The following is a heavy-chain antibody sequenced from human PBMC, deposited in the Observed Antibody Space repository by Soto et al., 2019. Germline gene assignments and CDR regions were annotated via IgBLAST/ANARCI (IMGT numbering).Heavy chain of an antibody. V-gene: IGHV1-58*02. CDR2: IVVGSGNT. J-gene: IGHJ6*02. CDR3: AIGYGDEKGSYYYYYGMDV. D-gene: IGHD4-17*01. Sequence: QMQLVQSGPEVKKPGTSVKVSCKASGFTFTSSAMQWVRQARGQRLEWIGWIVVGSGNTNYAQKFQERVTITRDMSTSTAYMELSSLRSEDTAVYYCAIGYGDEKGSYYYYYGMDVWGQGTTVTVSS. CDR1: GFTFTSSA.